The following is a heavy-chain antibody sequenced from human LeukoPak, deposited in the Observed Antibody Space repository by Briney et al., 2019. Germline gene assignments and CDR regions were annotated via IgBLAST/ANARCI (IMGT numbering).Heavy chain of an antibody. D-gene: IGHD6-19*01. Sequence: SETLSLTCGVSGGSVSSTHWRTWIRQPPGKGLEWIGEVHLDGRTNYNPSLKSRVTISVDTSKNQFSLKLSSVTAADTAVYYCARGRKSGWYPYWGQGTLVTVSS. V-gene: IGHV4-4*02. J-gene: IGHJ4*02. CDR3: ARGRKSGWYPY. CDR2: VHLDGRT. CDR1: GGSVSSTHW.